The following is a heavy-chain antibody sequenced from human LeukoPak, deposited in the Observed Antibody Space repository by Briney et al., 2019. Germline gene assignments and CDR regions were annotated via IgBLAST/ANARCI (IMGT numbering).Heavy chain of an antibody. CDR2: IYYSGST. CDR1: GGSVSSYY. Sequence: KPSETLSLTCTVSGGSVSSYYLSWIRQPPGKGLEWIGYIYYSGSTNYSPSLKSRVTISVDTSKNQFSLKLSSVTAADTAVYYCARGWGYFDSWAREPWSPSPQ. CDR3: ARGWGYFDS. V-gene: IGHV4-59*08. J-gene: IGHJ4*02. D-gene: IGHD7-27*01.